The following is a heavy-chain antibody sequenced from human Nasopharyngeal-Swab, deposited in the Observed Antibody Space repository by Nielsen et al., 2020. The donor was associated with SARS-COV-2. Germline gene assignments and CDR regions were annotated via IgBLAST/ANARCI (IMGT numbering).Heavy chain of an antibody. CDR1: GGSISSSSYY. CDR3: ARESTNKKYCSSTSCYYFDY. J-gene: IGHJ4*02. Sequence: SETLSLTCTVSGGSISSSSYYWGWIRQPPGKGLEWIGSIYYSGSTYYNPSLKSRVTISVDTSKNQFSLKLSSVTAADTAVYYCARESTNKKYCSSTSCYYFDYWGQGTLVTVSS. V-gene: IGHV4-39*02. D-gene: IGHD2-2*01. CDR2: IYYSGST.